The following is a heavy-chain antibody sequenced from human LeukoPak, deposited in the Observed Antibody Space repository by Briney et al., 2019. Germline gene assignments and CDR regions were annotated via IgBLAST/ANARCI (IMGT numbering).Heavy chain of an antibody. J-gene: IGHJ4*02. CDR1: GFTFSSYA. D-gene: IGHD6-19*01. CDR3: ARDPQQWLVLRYFDY. Sequence: GGSLRLSCAASGFTFSSYAMHWVRQAPGKGLEWVAVISYDGSNKYYADSVKGRFTISRDNSKNTLYLQMNSLRAEDTAVYYCARDPQQWLVLRYFDYWGQGTLVTVSS. CDR2: ISYDGSNK. V-gene: IGHV3-30-3*01.